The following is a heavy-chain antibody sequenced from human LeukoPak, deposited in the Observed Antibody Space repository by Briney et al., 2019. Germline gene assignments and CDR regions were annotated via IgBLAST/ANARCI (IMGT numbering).Heavy chain of an antibody. V-gene: IGHV3-48*01. CDR1: GFTFSSYT. CDR2: FYLSGTT. D-gene: IGHD3-22*01. CDR3: ARGGMNGAYYYDSSGYPDY. J-gene: IGHJ4*02. Sequence: GGSLRLSCAASGFTFSSYTMNWVRQAPGKGLEWVSCFYLSGTTYYADSVKRRFTISRDNAKNSLYLQMNSLRGEDTAVYYCARGGMNGAYYYDSSGYPDYWGQGTLVTVSS.